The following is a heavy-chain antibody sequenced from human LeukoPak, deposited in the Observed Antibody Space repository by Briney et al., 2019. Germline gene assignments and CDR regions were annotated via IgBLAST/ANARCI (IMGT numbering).Heavy chain of an antibody. V-gene: IGHV3-48*01. D-gene: IGHD4-17*01. CDR2: ITNSGNSK. J-gene: IGHJ4*02. Sequence: GGSLRLSCAASEFTFSSYSMNWVRQAPGKGLEWVSYITNSGNSKSYADSVKGRFSISRDSSKNTLYLQMNSLRVEDTAVYYCAKYAPPTTALTRFFDDWGQGTLVTVSS. CDR3: AKYAPPTTALTRFFDD. CDR1: EFTFSSYS.